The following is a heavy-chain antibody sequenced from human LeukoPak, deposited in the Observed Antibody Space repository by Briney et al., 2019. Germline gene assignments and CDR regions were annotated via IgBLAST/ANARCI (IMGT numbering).Heavy chain of an antibody. V-gene: IGHV3-7*01. J-gene: IGHJ5*02. CDR1: GFTFSSYW. CDR3: ARLICIAAAGIFWFDP. D-gene: IGHD6-13*01. CDR2: IKQDGSEK. Sequence: AGGSLRLSCAASGFTFSSYWMSRVRQAPGKGLEWVANIKQDGSEKYYVDSVKGRFTISRDNAKNSLYLQMNSLRAEDTAVYYCARLICIAAAGIFWFDPWGQGTLVTVSS.